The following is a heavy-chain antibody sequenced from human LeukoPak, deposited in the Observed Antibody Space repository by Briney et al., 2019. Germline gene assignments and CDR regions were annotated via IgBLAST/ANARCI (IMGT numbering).Heavy chain of an antibody. V-gene: IGHV4-30-2*01. CDR1: GGSISSGGYS. D-gene: IGHD3-16*02. J-gene: IGHJ4*02. CDR2: IYHSGST. Sequence: SETLSLTCAVSGGSISSGGYSWSWIRQPPGKGLEWIGYIYHSGSTYYNPSFKSRVTISVDRSKDQFSLKLSSVTAADTAVYYCARARVGYDYVWGSYRNTTYYFDYWGQGTLVTVSS. CDR3: ARARVGYDYVWGSYRNTTYYFDY.